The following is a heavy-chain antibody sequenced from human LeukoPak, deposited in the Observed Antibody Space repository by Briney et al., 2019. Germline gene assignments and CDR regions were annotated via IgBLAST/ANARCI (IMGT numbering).Heavy chain of an antibody. D-gene: IGHD4-17*01. J-gene: IGHJ6*02. CDR1: GFTFSSYA. Sequence: GGSLRLSCAASGFTFSSYAMHWVRQAPGKGLEWVAVIWYGGSNKYYADSVKGRFTISRDNSKNTLYLQMNSLRAEDTAVYYCARDRTVTTQFVGGMDVWGQGTTVTVSS. CDR2: IWYGGSNK. CDR3: ARDRTVTTQFVGGMDV. V-gene: IGHV3-30*04.